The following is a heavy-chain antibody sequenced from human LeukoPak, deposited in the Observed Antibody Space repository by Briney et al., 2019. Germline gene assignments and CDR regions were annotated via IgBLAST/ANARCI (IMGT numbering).Heavy chain of an antibody. CDR1: GGTLSSYA. V-gene: IGHV1-69*04. CDR3: ARDGSMSGYCSGGSCYSAYYGMDV. CDR2: IITILGIA. Sequence: SVKVSCKASGGTLSSYAISWVRQAPGQGLEWMGRIITILGIANYAQKFQGRVTITVDKSTITAYMELSSLRSEDTAVYYGARDGSMSGYCSGGSCYSAYYGMDVWGQGTTVTVSS. D-gene: IGHD2-15*01. J-gene: IGHJ6*02.